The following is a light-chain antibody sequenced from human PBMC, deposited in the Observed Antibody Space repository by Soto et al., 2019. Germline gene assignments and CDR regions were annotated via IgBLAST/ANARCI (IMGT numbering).Light chain of an antibody. J-gene: IGKJ2*03. CDR1: QSISNW. V-gene: IGKV1-5*03. Sequence: IQLTQSPSSLSASVGDRVTITCRASQSISNWLAWYQQKPGKAPKLLIYLASILESGVPSRFSGSRSGTELTLTITSLQPDDLATYYSQQYNSDYCFGQGAKVDIK. CDR3: QQYNSDYC. CDR2: LAS.